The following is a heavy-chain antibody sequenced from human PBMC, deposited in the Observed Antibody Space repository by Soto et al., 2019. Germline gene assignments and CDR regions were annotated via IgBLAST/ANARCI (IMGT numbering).Heavy chain of an antibody. D-gene: IGHD2-21*02. V-gene: IGHV3-21*01. CDR2: VGTTSPYI. Sequence: EVQLVESGGALVKPGGSLRLSCAASGFSFGIYTMNWVRQAPGKGLEWVASVGTTSPYIYYADSVRGRFTISRDNAKNSLFLQMNSLRAEDTAVYYCARVMCGDCSAYYYYSMDVWGQGITVTVSS. J-gene: IGHJ6*02. CDR1: GFSFGIYT. CDR3: ARVMCGDCSAYYYYSMDV.